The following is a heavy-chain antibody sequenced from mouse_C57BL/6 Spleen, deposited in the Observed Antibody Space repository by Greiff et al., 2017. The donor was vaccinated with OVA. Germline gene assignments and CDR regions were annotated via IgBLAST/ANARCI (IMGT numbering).Heavy chain of an antibody. J-gene: IGHJ3*01. CDR1: GYTFTSYW. D-gene: IGHD2-5*01. CDR3: ARSSYYSNYEFAY. V-gene: IGHV1-72*01. CDR2: IDPNSGGT. Sequence: VQLQQPGAELVKPGASVKLSCKASGYTFTSYWMHWVKQRPGRGLEWIGRIDPNSGGTKYNEKFKSKATLTVDKPSSTAYMQLSSLTSEDSAVYYCARSSYYSNYEFAYWGQGTLVTVSA.